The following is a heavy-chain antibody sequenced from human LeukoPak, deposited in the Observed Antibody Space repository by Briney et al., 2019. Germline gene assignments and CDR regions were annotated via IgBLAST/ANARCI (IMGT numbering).Heavy chain of an antibody. J-gene: IGHJ4*02. Sequence: GASVKVSCKASGYTLNSYDINRVRQATGQGLEWMGWMNPNSGRTGYAQHFQGRITITRNTSISTAYMELGSLRSEDTAVYYCTRETSSRYFDYWGQGTRVTVSS. V-gene: IGHV1-8*01. CDR2: MNPNSGRT. CDR1: GYTLNSYD. CDR3: TRETSSRYFDY.